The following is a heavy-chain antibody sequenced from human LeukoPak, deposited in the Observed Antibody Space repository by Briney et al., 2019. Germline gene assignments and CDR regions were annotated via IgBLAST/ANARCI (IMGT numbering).Heavy chain of an antibody. CDR1: GFTFSSYE. D-gene: IGHD2-2*01. Sequence: PGGSLRLSCAASGFTFSSYEMNWVRQAPGKGLEWVSYISSSGSTIYYADSVKGRFTISRDNAKNSLNLQMNSLRAKDTAVYYCARTSSDAFDIWGQGTMVTVSS. CDR2: ISSSGSTI. V-gene: IGHV3-48*03. J-gene: IGHJ3*02. CDR3: ARTSSDAFDI.